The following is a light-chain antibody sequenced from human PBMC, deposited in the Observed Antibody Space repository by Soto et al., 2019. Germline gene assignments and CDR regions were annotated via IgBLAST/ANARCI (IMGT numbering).Light chain of an antibody. CDR1: SSDVGSYDL. Sequence: QAVVTQPASVSGSPGQSITISCTGTSSDVGSYDLVSWYQQHPGKAPKLMIYEVSKRPSGVSNRFSGSKSGNTASLTISGLQAEDEADYHCCSHAGSRSYVVFGGGTKLTVL. CDR3: CSHAGSRSYVV. CDR2: EVS. V-gene: IGLV2-23*02. J-gene: IGLJ2*01.